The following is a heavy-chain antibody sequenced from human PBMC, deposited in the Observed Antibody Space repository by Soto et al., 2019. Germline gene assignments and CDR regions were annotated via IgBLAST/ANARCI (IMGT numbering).Heavy chain of an antibody. J-gene: IGHJ4*02. CDR1: GFTFSSYW. CDR3: ARESCSGGSCYSFDY. V-gene: IGHV3-7*03. CDR2: TKQDGSEK. D-gene: IGHD2-15*01. Sequence: EVQLVESGGGLVQPGGSLRLSCAASGFTFSSYWMSWVRQAPGKGLEWVANTKQDGSEKYYVDSVKGRFTVSRDNAKNSLSLQMDSLRAEDMAVYYCARESCSGGSCYSFDYWGQGTLVTVSS.